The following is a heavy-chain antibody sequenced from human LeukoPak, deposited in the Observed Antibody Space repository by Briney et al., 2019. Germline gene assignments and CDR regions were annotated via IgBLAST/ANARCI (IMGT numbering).Heavy chain of an antibody. Sequence: GGSLCHSCAASGFTFSSYAMSWVRQAPGKGLEWVSAISGSGGSTYYADSVKGRFTISRDNSKNTLYLQMNSLRAEDTAVYYCATYFYAEYGSYYVYYGGQGTLVTVSS. CDR2: ISGSGGST. J-gene: IGHJ4*02. D-gene: IGHD4-17*01. CDR3: ATYFYAEYGSYYVYY. V-gene: IGHV3-23*01. CDR1: GFTFSSYA.